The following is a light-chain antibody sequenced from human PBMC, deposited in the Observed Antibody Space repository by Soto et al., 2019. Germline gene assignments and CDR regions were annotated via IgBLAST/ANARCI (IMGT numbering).Light chain of an antibody. Sequence: QSALTQPASVSGSPGQPITISFSGTSSDICGYNYVSWYQHHPGKAPKLIIYDVINRPSGVSNRFSGSKSANTASLTISGLQAEDEADYFCSSYTTSSTPVVFGGGTKVTVL. CDR2: DVI. CDR3: SSYTTSSTPVV. J-gene: IGLJ2*01. CDR1: SSDICGYNY. V-gene: IGLV2-14*03.